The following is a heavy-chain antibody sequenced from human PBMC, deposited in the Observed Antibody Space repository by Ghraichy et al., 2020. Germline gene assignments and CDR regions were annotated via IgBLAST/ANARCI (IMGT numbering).Heavy chain of an antibody. CDR2: INHRGLT. V-gene: IGHV4-34*01. Sequence: SETLSLTCAVSGASFSDYFWSWIRQSPGKGLEWIGAINHRGLTNYNPSLKSRVTFSVDTPTTQTSLNLTSVTAADTAVYYCARRQQLVRVFDYWGQGTLVAVAS. CDR1: GASFSDYF. D-gene: IGHD6-13*01. J-gene: IGHJ4*02. CDR3: ARRQQLVRVFDY.